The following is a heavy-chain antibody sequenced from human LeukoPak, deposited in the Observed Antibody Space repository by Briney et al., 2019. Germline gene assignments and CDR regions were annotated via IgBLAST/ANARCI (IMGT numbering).Heavy chain of an antibody. CDR3: AKAPTVEMASQNFDY. V-gene: IGHV3-23*01. CDR2: ISGSGGSA. D-gene: IGHD5-24*01. Sequence: PGGSLRLSCAASGFTFSSYAMSWVRQAPGKGVEWVSGISGSGGSAYYADSVKGRFTVSRDNSKKTLYLQMNSLRAEDTAVYYCAKAPTVEMASQNFDYWGQGTLVTVSS. CDR1: GFTFSSYA. J-gene: IGHJ4*02.